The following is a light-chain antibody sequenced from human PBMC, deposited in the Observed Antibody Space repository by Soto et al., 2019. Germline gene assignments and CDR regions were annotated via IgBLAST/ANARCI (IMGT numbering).Light chain of an antibody. CDR2: DAS. Sequence: EIVLTQSPATLSLSPGERATLSCRASQSVSSYLAWYQQKPGQAPRLLIYDASNRATGILARFSGSGSGTDFTLTISSLEPGDFAVYYCQQRSNWPYTFGQGTKLEIK. V-gene: IGKV3-11*01. CDR3: QQRSNWPYT. CDR1: QSVSSY. J-gene: IGKJ2*01.